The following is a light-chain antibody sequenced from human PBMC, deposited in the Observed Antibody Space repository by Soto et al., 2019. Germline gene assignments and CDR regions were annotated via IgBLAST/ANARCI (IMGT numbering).Light chain of an antibody. Sequence: EIVLTQSPATLSLSPGERTPLPCRAHQSVNRYLALYQQKPCQAPRLLIFDASNRAPGIPARFSGSGSGTDFTLTISSLEPEDFAVYYCQQRSNWPPYTFGQGTKLEIK. CDR3: QQRSNWPPYT. V-gene: IGKV3-11*01. CDR2: DAS. CDR1: QSVNRY. J-gene: IGKJ2*01.